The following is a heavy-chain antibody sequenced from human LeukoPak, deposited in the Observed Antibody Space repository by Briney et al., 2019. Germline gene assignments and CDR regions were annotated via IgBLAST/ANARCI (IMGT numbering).Heavy chain of an antibody. Sequence: PSETLSLTCTVSGGSISSGDYYWSWIRQPPGKGLEWIGYIYYSGSTYYNPSLKSRVTISVDTSKNQFSLKLSSVTAADTAVYYCARFPFGSYYDSSVYCFDYGAQGTLATASS. V-gene: IGHV4-30-4*01. CDR1: GGSISSGDYY. D-gene: IGHD3-22*01. J-gene: IGHJ4*02. CDR3: ARFPFGSYYDSSVYCFDY. CDR2: IYYSGST.